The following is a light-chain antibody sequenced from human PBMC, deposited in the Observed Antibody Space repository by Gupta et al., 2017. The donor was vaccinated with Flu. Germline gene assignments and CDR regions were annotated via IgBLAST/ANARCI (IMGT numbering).Light chain of an antibody. Sequence: QSVLAQPPSASGTPGQTVTISCSGSSSNIGDTTVNWYQQVPGTAPKRLIYTNNQRPSGVPDRFSGSKSGTSASLEISGLQSEDEADDYCAAWDDSLNGWVFGGGTKLTVL. CDR3: AAWDDSLNGWV. CDR1: SSNIGDTT. J-gene: IGLJ3*02. CDR2: TNN. V-gene: IGLV1-44*01.